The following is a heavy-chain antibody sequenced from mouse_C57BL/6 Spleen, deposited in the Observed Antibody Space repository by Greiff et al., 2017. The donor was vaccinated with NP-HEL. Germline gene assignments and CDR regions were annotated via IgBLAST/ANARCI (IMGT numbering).Heavy chain of an antibody. Sequence: VQLQQSGAELVRPGASVTLSCKASGYTFTDYEMHWVKQTPVHGLEWIGAIDPETGGTAYNQKFKGKAILTADKSSSTAYMELRSLTSEDSAVYYFTRTGLRRYFDVWGTGTTVTVSS. D-gene: IGHD2-2*01. CDR2: IDPETGGT. V-gene: IGHV1-15*01. J-gene: IGHJ1*03. CDR1: GYTFTDYE. CDR3: TRTGLRRYFDV.